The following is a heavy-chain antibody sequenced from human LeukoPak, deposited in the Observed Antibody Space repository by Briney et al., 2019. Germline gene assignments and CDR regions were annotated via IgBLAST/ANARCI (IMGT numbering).Heavy chain of an antibody. V-gene: IGHV3-23*01. CDR1: GFTFRNYA. CDR2: VGARDGRT. J-gene: IGHJ6*02. Sequence: GGSLRLSCAASGFTFRNYAMTWVRQAPGKGLDWVALVGARDGRTYYADPVKGRFTISRDNFKNTLYLQMNSLRAEDTAIYYCAKGLYDYALDVWGQGTAVTVSS. CDR3: AKGLYDYALDV.